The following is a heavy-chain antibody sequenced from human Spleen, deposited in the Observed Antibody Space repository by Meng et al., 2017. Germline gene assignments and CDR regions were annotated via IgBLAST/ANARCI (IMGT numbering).Heavy chain of an antibody. CDR1: GGSISGSSW. V-gene: IGHV4-4*02. J-gene: IGHJ5*02. CDR3: ARGYCSTTNCNWFDP. D-gene: IGHD2-2*01. CDR2: IYHTGST. Sequence: QVQLQESGPGRVKPSGNLARTGTGSGGSISGSSWWTWVRQPPGKGLEWIGEIYHTGSTNYNPSLKSRVTISVDKSKNQFSLKLSSVTAADTAVYYCARGYCSTTNCNWFDPWGQGTLVTVSS.